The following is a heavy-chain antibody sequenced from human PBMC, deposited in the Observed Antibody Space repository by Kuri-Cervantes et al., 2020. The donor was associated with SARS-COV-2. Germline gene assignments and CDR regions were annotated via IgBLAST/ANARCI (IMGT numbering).Heavy chain of an antibody. J-gene: IGHJ6*02. CDR3: ARDRHPRRRYCSSTSCYGDYYYYGMDV. CDR1: GYTFTGYY. D-gene: IGHD2-2*01. V-gene: IGHV1-2*04. CDR2: INPNSGGT. Sequence: ASVKVSCKASGYTFTGYYMHWVRQAPGQGLEWMGLINPNSGGTNYAQKFQGWVTMTRDTSISTAYMELSRLRSDDTAVYYCARDRHPRRRYCSSTSCYGDYYYYGMDVWGQGTTVTVSS.